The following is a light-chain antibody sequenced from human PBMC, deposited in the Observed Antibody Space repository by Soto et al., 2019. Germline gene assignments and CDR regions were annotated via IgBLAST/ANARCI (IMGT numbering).Light chain of an antibody. CDR3: SSYTSSSTL. J-gene: IGLJ1*01. CDR1: SSDVGGYNY. V-gene: IGLV2-14*01. CDR2: EVS. Sequence: QSVLTQPASVSGSPGQSITISCIGTSSDVGGYNYVSWYQQHPGKAPKLMIYEVSNRPSGVSNRFSGSKSGNTASLTISGLQTEDEADYYCSSYTSSSTLFGTGTKLTVL.